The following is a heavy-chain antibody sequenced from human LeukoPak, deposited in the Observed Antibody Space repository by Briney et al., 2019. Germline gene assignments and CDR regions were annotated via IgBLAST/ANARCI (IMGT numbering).Heavy chain of an antibody. Sequence: GGSLRLSCAASGFTFSSYSMNWVRQAPGKGLEWVSSISSSSSYIYYADSLKGRFTISRDNAKNSLYLQMNSLRAEDTAVYYCARDGVSVGIAGPHDYWGQGTLVTVSS. D-gene: IGHD6-13*01. CDR2: ISSSSSYI. J-gene: IGHJ4*02. V-gene: IGHV3-21*01. CDR1: GFTFSSYS. CDR3: ARDGVSVGIAGPHDY.